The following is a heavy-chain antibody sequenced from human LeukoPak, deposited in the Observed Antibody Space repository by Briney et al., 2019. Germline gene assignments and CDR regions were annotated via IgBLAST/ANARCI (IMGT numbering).Heavy chain of an antibody. V-gene: IGHV3-48*04. D-gene: IGHD6-6*01. CDR3: VRARYCSSSSCYMDV. Sequence: PGGSLRLSCAASGFTFSSYSMNWVRQAPGKGLEWVSYISSSSSTIYYADSVKGRFTISRDNAKNSLYLQMNSLRAEDTAVYYCVRARYCSSSSCYMDVWGKGTTTVSS. CDR1: GFTFSSYS. J-gene: IGHJ6*03. CDR2: ISSSSSTI.